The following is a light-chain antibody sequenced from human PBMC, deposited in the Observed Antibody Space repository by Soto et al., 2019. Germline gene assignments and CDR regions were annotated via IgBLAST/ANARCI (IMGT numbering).Light chain of an antibody. CDR2: GAS. Sequence: EIVLTQSPGTLSLSPGERATLSCRASQSVSSYLAWFQQKPGQPPRLFIHGASSRATGIPDGFSGSGSGTDFTLTISRLEPEDFAVYYCQQYGDSPRTFGQGTKVDIK. CDR3: QQYGDSPRT. CDR1: QSVSSY. J-gene: IGKJ1*01. V-gene: IGKV3-20*01.